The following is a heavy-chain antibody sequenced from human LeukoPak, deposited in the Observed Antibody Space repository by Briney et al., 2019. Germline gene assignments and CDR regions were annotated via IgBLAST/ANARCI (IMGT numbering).Heavy chain of an antibody. D-gene: IGHD1-7*01. CDR3: ARDSGYNWNYDHSHYFDY. V-gene: IGHV1-69*13. CDR1: GGTFSSYA. Sequence: SVKVSCKASGGTFSSYAISWVRQAPGQGLEWMGGIIPIFGTANYAQKFQGRVTITADESTSTAYMELSSLRSEDTAVYYCARDSGYNWNYDHSHYFDYWGQGTLVTISS. J-gene: IGHJ4*02. CDR2: IIPIFGTA.